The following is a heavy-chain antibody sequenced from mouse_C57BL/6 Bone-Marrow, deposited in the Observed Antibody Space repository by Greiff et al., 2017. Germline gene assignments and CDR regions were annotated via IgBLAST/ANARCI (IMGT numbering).Heavy chain of an antibody. CDR2: IDPSDSYT. V-gene: IGHV1-69*01. Sequence: VQLQQPGAELVMPGASVKLSCKASGYTFTSYWMHWVKQRPGQGLEWIGEIDPSDSYTNYNQKFKGKSTLTVDKSSSTAYMQLSSLTSEDSAVYYCAREGGMVPYYFDYWGQGTTLTVSS. D-gene: IGHD2-10*02. J-gene: IGHJ2*01. CDR1: GYTFTSYW. CDR3: AREGGMVPYYFDY.